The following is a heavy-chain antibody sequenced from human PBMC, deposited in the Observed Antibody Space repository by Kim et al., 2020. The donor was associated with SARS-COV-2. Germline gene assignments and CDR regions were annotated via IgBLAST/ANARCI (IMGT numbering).Heavy chain of an antibody. V-gene: IGHV3-13*01. Sequence: GGSLRLSCAASGFASSDYEMHWVRQTTGKGLEWVSAVGGADDTFYQGSVKGRFTIFRERSKNSVFLQMNSLRAGDTAVYYCAREMPIPGTSGFDFGGPG. CDR1: GFASSDYE. D-gene: IGHD6-19*01. J-gene: IGHJ3*01. CDR2: VGGADDT. CDR3: AREMPIPGTSGFDF.